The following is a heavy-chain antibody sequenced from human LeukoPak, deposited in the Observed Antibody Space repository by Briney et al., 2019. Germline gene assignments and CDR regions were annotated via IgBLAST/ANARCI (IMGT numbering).Heavy chain of an antibody. V-gene: IGHV3-30*18. CDR1: GFTFSSYG. Sequence: GRSLRLSCAASGFTFSSYGMHWVRQAPGKGLEWVAVISYDGSNKYYADSVKGRFTISRDNSKNTLYLQMNSLRAEDTAVYYCAKQDYGSGSYGTTYYYYYYGMDVWGQGTTVTVSS. J-gene: IGHJ6*02. D-gene: IGHD3-10*01. CDR2: ISYDGSNK. CDR3: AKQDYGSGSYGTTYYYYYYGMDV.